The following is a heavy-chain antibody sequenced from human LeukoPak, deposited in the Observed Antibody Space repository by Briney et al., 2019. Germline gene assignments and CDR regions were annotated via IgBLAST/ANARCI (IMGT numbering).Heavy chain of an antibody. J-gene: IGHJ4*02. D-gene: IGHD6-6*01. Sequence: GGSLRLSCAASGFTFDDYSMHWVRQAPGKGLEWVSLMSWNGGTTYYADSVKGRFTISRDNSKNSLYLQMNSLRAEDTALYYCAKERGSSGYFDYWGQGTLVTVSS. CDR1: GFTFDDYS. CDR3: AKERGSSGYFDY. CDR2: MSWNGGTT. V-gene: IGHV3-43*01.